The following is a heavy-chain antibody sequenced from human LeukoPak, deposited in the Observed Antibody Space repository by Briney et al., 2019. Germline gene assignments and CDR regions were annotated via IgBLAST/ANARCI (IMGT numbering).Heavy chain of an antibody. D-gene: IGHD3-10*01. Sequence: PGGSLRLSCTASGFTFGDYAMSWVRQAPGKGLEWVSSISGSNNRIYYADSVKGRFTISRDNARKSLYLQMDSLRADDTAVYYCARDYVNYLFFSWFDPWGQGTLVTVSS. CDR2: ISGSNNRI. CDR3: ARDYVNYLFFSWFDP. J-gene: IGHJ5*02. V-gene: IGHV3-21*01. CDR1: GFTFGDYA.